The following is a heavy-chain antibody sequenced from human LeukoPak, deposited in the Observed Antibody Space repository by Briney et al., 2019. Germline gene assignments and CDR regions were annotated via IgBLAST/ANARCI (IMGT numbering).Heavy chain of an antibody. Sequence: GGSLRLSCAASGFTFSSYAMHWVRQAPGKGLEWVAVISYDGSNKYYADSVKGRFTISRDNSKNTLYLQMNSLRAEDTAVYYCARGGYFDWLLFDYWGQGTLVTVSS. J-gene: IGHJ4*02. CDR3: ARGGYFDWLLFDY. D-gene: IGHD3-9*01. CDR1: GFTFSSYA. V-gene: IGHV3-30-3*01. CDR2: ISYDGSNK.